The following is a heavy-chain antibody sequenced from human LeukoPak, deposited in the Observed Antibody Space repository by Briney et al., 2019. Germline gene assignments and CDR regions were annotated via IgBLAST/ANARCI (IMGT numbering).Heavy chain of an antibody. CDR3: ASGPWFDP. V-gene: IGHV4-38-2*02. Sequence: ASETLSLTCTVSGYSISSGYYWGWIRQPPGKGLEWIGYIYTSGSTNYNPSLKSRVTISVDTSKNQFSLKLSSVTAADTAVYYCASGPWFDPWGQGTLVTVSS. CDR2: IYTSGST. J-gene: IGHJ5*02. CDR1: GYSISSGYY.